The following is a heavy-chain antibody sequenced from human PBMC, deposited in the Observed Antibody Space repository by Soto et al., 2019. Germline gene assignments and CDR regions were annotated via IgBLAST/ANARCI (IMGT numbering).Heavy chain of an antibody. J-gene: IGHJ6*02. CDR2: ITSSSSHI. CDR3: VRERGLSSFYGMDV. V-gene: IGHV3-21*02. Sequence: EVQLVESGGGLVKPGGSLRLSCAASGFTLTSYTMNWVPQASGKGLEWVSSITSSSSHIYYADSVKGRFTISRDNAGNSLYLQMNSLRAEDSAVYYCVRERGLSSFYGMDVWGQGTTVTVSS. CDR1: GFTLTSYT. D-gene: IGHD3-10*01.